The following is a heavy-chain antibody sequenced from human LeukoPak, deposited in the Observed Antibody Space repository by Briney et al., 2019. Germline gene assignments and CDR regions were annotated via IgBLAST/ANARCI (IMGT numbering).Heavy chain of an antibody. V-gene: IGHV1-46*01. CDR3: AREGDVGDPHFDY. CDR2: INPSGSST. CDR1: GYTFTTYY. J-gene: IGHJ4*02. Sequence: ASLKVSCKASGYTFTTYYMHWVRHAPGQGLEWMGIINPSGSSTSYVQKFQGRVTMTRDTSTSTVYMELCSLRSEDTAVYYCAREGDVGDPHFDYWGQGTLVTVSS. D-gene: IGHD2-21*01.